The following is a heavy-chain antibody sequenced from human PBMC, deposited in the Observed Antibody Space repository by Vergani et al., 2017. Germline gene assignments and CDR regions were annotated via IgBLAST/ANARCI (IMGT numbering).Heavy chain of an antibody. V-gene: IGHV3-21*01. CDR1: GFTFSSYA. CDR3: ARDARITMVRGAEFYGAFDI. Sequence: EVQLLESGGGLVQPGGSLRLSCAASGFTFSSYAMSWVRQAPGKGLGWVSAISSSSYIYYADSVKGRFTISRDNAKNSLYLQMNNLRAEDTAVYYCARDARITMVRGAEFYGAFDIWGQGTMVTVSS. J-gene: IGHJ3*02. CDR2: ISSSSYI. D-gene: IGHD3-10*01.